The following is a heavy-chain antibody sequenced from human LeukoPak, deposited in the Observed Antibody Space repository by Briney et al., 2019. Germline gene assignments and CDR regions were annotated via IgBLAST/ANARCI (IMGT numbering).Heavy chain of an antibody. CDR3: VRVNDYYDSSGYYSVFDY. D-gene: IGHD3-22*01. CDR1: GGSISSYY. Sequence: SATLSLTCTVGGGSISSYYWSWIRQPPGKGLEWIGYIYYSGSTNYNPSLKSRVTISVDTSKNQFSLKLSSVTAADTAVYYCVRVNDYYDSSGYYSVFDYWGQGTLVTVSS. V-gene: IGHV4-59*01. CDR2: IYYSGST. J-gene: IGHJ4*02.